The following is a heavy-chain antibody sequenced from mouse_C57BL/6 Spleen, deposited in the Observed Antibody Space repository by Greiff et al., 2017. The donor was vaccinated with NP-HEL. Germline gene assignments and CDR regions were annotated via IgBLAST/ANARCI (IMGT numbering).Heavy chain of an antibody. Sequence: VQLQQPGAELVMPGASVKLSCKASGYTFTSYWMHWVKQRPGQGLEWIGEIDPSDSYTNYNQKFKGKSTLTVDKSSSTAYMQLSSLTSEDSAVYYCARGRYYGHYYAMDYWGQGTSVTVSS. CDR1: GYTFTSYW. V-gene: IGHV1-69*01. J-gene: IGHJ4*01. D-gene: IGHD1-1*01. CDR3: ARGRYYGHYYAMDY. CDR2: IDPSDSYT.